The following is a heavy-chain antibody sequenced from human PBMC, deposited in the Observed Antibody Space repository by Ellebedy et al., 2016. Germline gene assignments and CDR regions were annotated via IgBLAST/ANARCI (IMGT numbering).Heavy chain of an antibody. Sequence: SETLSLXXTVSGGSISSSSYYWSWIRQPPGKGLEWIGEINHSGSTNYNPSLKSRVTISVDTSKNQFSLKLSSVTAADTAVYYCARRYSSSFDYWGQGTLVTVSS. D-gene: IGHD6-6*01. J-gene: IGHJ4*02. CDR1: GGSISSSSYY. V-gene: IGHV4-39*07. CDR3: ARRYSSSFDY. CDR2: INHSGST.